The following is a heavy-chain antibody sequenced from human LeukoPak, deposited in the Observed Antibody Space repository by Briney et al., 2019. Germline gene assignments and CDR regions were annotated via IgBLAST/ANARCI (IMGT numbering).Heavy chain of an antibody. CDR1: GFTFSSYG. D-gene: IGHD1-1*01. CDR3: AGEPRVGTTGTMDDY. Sequence: PGRSLRLSCAASGFTFSSYGMHWVRQAPGKGLEWVAVIWYDGSNRYYADSVKGRFTISRDNSKNTLYLQMNSLRAEDTAVYYCAGEPRVGTTGTMDDYWGQGTLVTVSS. V-gene: IGHV3-33*01. CDR2: IWYDGSNR. J-gene: IGHJ4*02.